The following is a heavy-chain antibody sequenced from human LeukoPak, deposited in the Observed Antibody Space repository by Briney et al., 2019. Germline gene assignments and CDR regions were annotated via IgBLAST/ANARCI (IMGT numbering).Heavy chain of an antibody. CDR3: ARGYSFGYEFPSGY. D-gene: IGHD5-18*01. V-gene: IGHV1-69*13. CDR2: TIPIFGTA. J-gene: IGHJ4*02. CDR1: GGTFSSYA. Sequence: ASVKVSCKASGGTFSSYAISWVRQAPGQGLEWMGGTIPIFGTANYAQKFQGRVTITADESTSTSYMDLGSLRSEDTAVYYCARGYSFGYEFPSGYWGQGTPVTVSS.